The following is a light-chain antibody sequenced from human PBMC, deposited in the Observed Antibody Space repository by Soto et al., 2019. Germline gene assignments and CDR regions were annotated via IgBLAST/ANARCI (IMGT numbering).Light chain of an antibody. J-gene: IGKJ2*02. CDR1: QSISRW. CDR3: NQYSGRCT. CDR2: KAS. Sequence: DIQMTQSPSALSASVGDRVTITCRASQSISRWLAWYQQKPGKAPKLLIYKASSLKGGVPSRFSGSGSGTELTLTLSGVQPDEVAPYYCNQYSGRCTLGQGTKLEV. V-gene: IGKV1-5*03.